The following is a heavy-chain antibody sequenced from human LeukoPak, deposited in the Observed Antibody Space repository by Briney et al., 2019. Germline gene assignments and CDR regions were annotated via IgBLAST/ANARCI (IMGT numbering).Heavy chain of an antibody. Sequence: ASVKVSCKASGYTFTGYYIHWVRQAPGQGLEWMGWINPNSGGTNYAQKFQGRVTMTRNTSISTAYMELSSLRSEDTAVYYCARGLRYFDWLKENDAFDIWGQGTMVTVSS. V-gene: IGHV1-2*02. CDR3: ARGLRYFDWLKENDAFDI. J-gene: IGHJ3*02. CDR2: INPNSGGT. D-gene: IGHD3-9*01. CDR1: GYTFTGYY.